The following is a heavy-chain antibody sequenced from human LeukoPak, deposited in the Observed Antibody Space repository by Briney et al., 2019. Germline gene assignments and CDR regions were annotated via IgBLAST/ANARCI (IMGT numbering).Heavy chain of an antibody. CDR3: AKADRWELLALDAFDI. CDR1: GFIFDDYA. Sequence: PGGSLRLSCAASGFIFDDYAMHWVRQAPGKGLEWVAGISWNSGSIGYADSVKGRFTISRDNAKNSLYLQMNSLRAEDTALYYCAKADRWELLALDAFDIWGQGTMVTVSS. D-gene: IGHD1-26*01. CDR2: ISWNSGSI. V-gene: IGHV3-9*01. J-gene: IGHJ3*02.